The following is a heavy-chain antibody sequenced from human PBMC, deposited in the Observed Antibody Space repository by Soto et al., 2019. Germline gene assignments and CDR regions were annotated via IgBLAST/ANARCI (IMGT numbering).Heavy chain of an antibody. D-gene: IGHD3-3*01. CDR3: ARGGSRLEWLVGGVYYYYYGMDV. CDR2: INHSGST. Sequence: QVQLQQWGAGLLKPSETLSLTCAVYGGSFSGYYWSWIRQPPGKGLEWIGEINHSGSTNYNPSLRSRVTISGDTSKNQFALRLSSVTAADTAVYYGARGGSRLEWLVGGVYYYYYGMDVWGQGTTVTVSS. V-gene: IGHV4-34*01. CDR1: GGSFSGYY. J-gene: IGHJ6*02.